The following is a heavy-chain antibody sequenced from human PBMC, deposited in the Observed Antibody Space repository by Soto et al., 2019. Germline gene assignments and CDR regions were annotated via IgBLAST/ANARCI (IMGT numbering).Heavy chain of an antibody. CDR3: EREYNAWPLAYGLDV. Sequence: GGSLRLSCVGSGFTFSTYSINWVRQAPGKGLEWVSSISSRSDIYYADSVKGRFTISRDNAKNSVSLQMNSLRAEDTAVYYCEREYNAWPLAYGLDVWGQGTTVTVSS. D-gene: IGHD1-20*01. CDR2: ISSRSDI. V-gene: IGHV3-21*01. J-gene: IGHJ6*02. CDR1: GFTFSTYS.